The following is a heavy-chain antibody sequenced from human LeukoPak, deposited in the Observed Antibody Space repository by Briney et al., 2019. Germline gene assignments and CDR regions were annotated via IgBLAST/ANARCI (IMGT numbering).Heavy chain of an antibody. V-gene: IGHV3-53*01. Sequence: GGSLRLSWAASGFIVSDNHMSWVRQAPVKGLEWLSVIYSGGNTFYADSVKGRFTISRDNSKNTLYLQMNSLRAEDTAVYYCATLRDLDYWGQGALVTVSS. J-gene: IGHJ4*02. CDR2: IYSGGNT. CDR1: GFIVSDNH. CDR3: ATLRDLDY.